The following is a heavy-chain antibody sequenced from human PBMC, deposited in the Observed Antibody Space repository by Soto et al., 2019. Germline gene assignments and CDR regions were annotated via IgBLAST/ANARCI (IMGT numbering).Heavy chain of an antibody. J-gene: IGHJ4*02. V-gene: IGHV4-59*01. CDR2: VYNSGST. D-gene: IGHD6-13*01. CDR1: VGSISSNY. CDR3: ARYRREAVAGYTLDN. Sequence: SETLSLTCTVSVGSISSNYWTWIRQPRGKGLEWIGYVYNSGSTNYNPSLKSRVTISEDTSKSQFSLKVNSMTAADTAVYYCARYRREAVAGYTLDNWGQGILVTISS.